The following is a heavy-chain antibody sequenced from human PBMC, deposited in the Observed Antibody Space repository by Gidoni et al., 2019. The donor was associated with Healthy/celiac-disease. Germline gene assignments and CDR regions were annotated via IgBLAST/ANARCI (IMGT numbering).Heavy chain of an antibody. D-gene: IGHD2-15*01. CDR3: AKDGRGYCSGGSCYYGMDV. CDR1: GFTFSSYG. J-gene: IGHJ6*02. V-gene: IGHV3-30*18. Sequence: QVQLVESGGGVVQPGRSLRLSCAASGFTFSSYGIHWVRQAPGKGLEWVAVISYDGSNKYYADSVKGRFTISRDNSKNTLYLQMNSLRAEDTAVYYCAKDGRGYCSGGSCYYGMDVWGQGTTVTVSS. CDR2: ISYDGSNK.